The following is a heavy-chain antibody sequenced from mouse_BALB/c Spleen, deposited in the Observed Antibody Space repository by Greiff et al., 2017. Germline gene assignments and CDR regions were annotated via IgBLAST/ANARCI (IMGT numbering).Heavy chain of an antibody. CDR1: GFSLTSYD. CDR2: IWTGGGT. V-gene: IGHV2-9-2*01. CDR3: VREVYYGNRYFDY. D-gene: IGHD2-1*01. J-gene: IGHJ2*01. Sequence: VKLVESGPGLVAPSQSLSITCTVSGFSLTSYDISWIRQPPGKGLEWLGVIWTGGGTNYNSAFMSRLSISKDNSKSQVFLKMNSLQTDDTAIYYCVREVYYGNRYFDYWGQGTTLTVSS.